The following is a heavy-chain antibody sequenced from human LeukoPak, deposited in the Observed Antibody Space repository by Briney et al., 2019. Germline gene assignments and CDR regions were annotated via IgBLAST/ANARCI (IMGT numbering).Heavy chain of an antibody. CDR1: GFTFSSYA. CDR3: AREPEGVLPHFGY. CDR2: ISYDGSNK. Sequence: PGRSLRLSCAASGFTFSSYAMHWVRQAPGKGLEWVAVISYDGSNKYYADSVKGRFTISRDNSKNTLYLQMNSLRAEDTAVYYCAREPEGVLPHFGYWGQGTLVTVSS. J-gene: IGHJ4*02. V-gene: IGHV3-30-3*01. D-gene: IGHD1-14*01.